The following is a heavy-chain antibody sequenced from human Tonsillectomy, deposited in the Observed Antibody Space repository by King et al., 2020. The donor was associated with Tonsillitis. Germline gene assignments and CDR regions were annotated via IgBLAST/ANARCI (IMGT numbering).Heavy chain of an antibody. CDR2: INPNNGGT. J-gene: IGHJ5*02. CDR1: GYTFTDYY. CDR3: ARGNYDILTGYFGAYNWFDP. D-gene: IGHD3-9*01. Sequence: QLVQSGAEVKKPGASVKVSCKASGYTFTDYYMHWVRLAPGQGLEWMGWINPNNGGTNYAQKFQGRVTMTRDLSITTAYMELTRLRSDDTAVYYCARGNYDILTGYFGAYNWFDPWGQGTLVTVSS. V-gene: IGHV1-2*02.